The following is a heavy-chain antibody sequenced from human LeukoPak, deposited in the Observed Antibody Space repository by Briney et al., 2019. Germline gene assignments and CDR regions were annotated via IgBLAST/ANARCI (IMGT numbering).Heavy chain of an antibody. J-gene: IGHJ6*02. V-gene: IGHV3-11*06. Sequence: GGSLRLSCAASGFTFSDYXMSWIRQAPGKGLEXXXXXXXXXXXTXYADSVKGRFTISRDNAKNSLYLQMNSLRAEATAVYYCARGGFCTGTSCSPSAPAPYYYYGMDVWGQGTTVTVSS. CDR1: GFTFSDYX. CDR3: ARGGFCTGTSCSPSAPAPYYYYGMDV. D-gene: IGHD2-2*01. CDR2: XXXXXXXT.